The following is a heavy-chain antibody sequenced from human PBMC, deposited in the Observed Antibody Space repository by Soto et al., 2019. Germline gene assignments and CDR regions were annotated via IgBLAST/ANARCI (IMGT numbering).Heavy chain of an antibody. J-gene: IGHJ6*02. CDR2: ISGSGAST. CDR1: GFTFSNYA. Sequence: PGGSLRLSCAASGFTFSNYAMSWVRQAPGKGLEWVSVISGSGASTKHADSVKGRFTISRDNSKNTLYLQMNSLRAEDTAIYYCVKELYCSSTSCYTWLEGYGMDVWGQGTTVTVSS. D-gene: IGHD2-2*02. CDR3: VKELYCSSTSCYTWLEGYGMDV. V-gene: IGHV3-23*01.